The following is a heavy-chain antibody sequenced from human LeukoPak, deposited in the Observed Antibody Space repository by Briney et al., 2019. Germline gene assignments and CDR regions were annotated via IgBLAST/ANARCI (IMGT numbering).Heavy chain of an antibody. CDR2: IKQDGSEK. D-gene: IGHD6-13*01. J-gene: IGHJ4*02. CDR1: GFTFSTYW. V-gene: IGHV3-7*01. CDR3: TREAAAGIDY. Sequence: GGSLRLSCAASGFTFSTYWMSWVRQAPGKGLEWVANIKQDGSEKYYLDSVKGRFTISRDNAKNSPYLQMNSLRAEDTAVYFCTREAAAGIDYWGQGTLVTVSS.